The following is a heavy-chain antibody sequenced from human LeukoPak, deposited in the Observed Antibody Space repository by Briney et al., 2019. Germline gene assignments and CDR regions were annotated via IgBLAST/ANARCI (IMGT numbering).Heavy chain of an antibody. Sequence: GESLKISGKGSGYSFTSYWISWVRQTPGKGLEWMGRIDPSDSYTNYSPSFQGHVTISADKSISTAYLQWSSLKASDTAMYYCARISPGYSSSWGQGTLVTVSS. D-gene: IGHD6-13*01. J-gene: IGHJ4*02. CDR3: ARISPGYSSS. CDR1: GYSFTSYW. V-gene: IGHV5-10-1*01. CDR2: IDPSDSYT.